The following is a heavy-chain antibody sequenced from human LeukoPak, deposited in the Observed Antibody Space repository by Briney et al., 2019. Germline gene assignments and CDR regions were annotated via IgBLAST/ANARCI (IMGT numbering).Heavy chain of an antibody. J-gene: IGHJ4*02. Sequence: GGSLRLSCAASGFTVSSNYMSWVRQAPGEGLEWVSVIYSGGSTYYADSVKGRFTISRDNSKNTLYLQMNSLRAEDTAVYYCARDLMAAAADYWGQGTLVTVSS. D-gene: IGHD6-13*01. V-gene: IGHV3-66*01. CDR2: IYSGGST. CDR1: GFTVSSNY. CDR3: ARDLMAAAADY.